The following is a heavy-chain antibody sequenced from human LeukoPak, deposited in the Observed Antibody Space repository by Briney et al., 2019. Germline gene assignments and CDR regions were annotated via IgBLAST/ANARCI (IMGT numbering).Heavy chain of an antibody. D-gene: IGHD3-3*01. J-gene: IGHJ3*02. V-gene: IGHV3-23*01. CDR3: AKGIFGVVIGAFDI. CDR1: EFTFSNYA. CDR2: ISGSGGST. Sequence: GGSLRLSCAASEFTFSNYAMSWVRQAPGKGLEWVSVISGSGGSTYYADSVKGRFTISRDNSKNTLYLQMNSLRAEDTAVYYCAKGIFGVVIGAFDIWGQGTMVTVSS.